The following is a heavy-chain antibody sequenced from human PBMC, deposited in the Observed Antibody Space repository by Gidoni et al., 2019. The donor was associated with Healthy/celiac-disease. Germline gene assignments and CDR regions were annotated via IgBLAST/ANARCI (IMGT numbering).Heavy chain of an antibody. CDR1: GFTFSGYP. Sequence: VQLLESGGGLVQPWCSLSLSSAASGFTFSGYPFRWVSKAPGKGLEWVAAMSGSGGSTYYADAVKGRFNISRDKSKNTLYLKMNSMRAEDTAVYDCAKSADMGRGVMEYPKAIDYWGQGTMVTVSS. CDR2: MSGSGGST. J-gene: IGHJ4*02. V-gene: IGHV3-23*01. D-gene: IGHD3-10*01. CDR3: AKSADMGRGVMEYPKAIDY.